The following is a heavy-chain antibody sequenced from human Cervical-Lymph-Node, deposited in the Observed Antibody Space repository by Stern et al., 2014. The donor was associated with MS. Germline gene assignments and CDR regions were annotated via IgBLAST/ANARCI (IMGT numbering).Heavy chain of an antibody. J-gene: IGHJ4*02. CDR1: GYTFNTYS. V-gene: IGHV1-18*01. CDR2: INPYNGHT. CDR3: ARGYCTGGSCSPPLGY. D-gene: IGHD2-15*01. Sequence: QVQLLQPGAEVKKPGASVMVSCKASGYTFNTYSISWVRQAPGQGLEWMAWINPYNGHTRYAQKVEGRLTMTTDTSTSTAYMELRSLRSDDTAVYYCARGYCTGGSCSPPLGYWGQGTLVTVSS.